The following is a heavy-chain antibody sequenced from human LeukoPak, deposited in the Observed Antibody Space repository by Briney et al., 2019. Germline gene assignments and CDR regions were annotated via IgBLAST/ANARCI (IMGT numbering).Heavy chain of an antibody. J-gene: IGHJ4*02. CDR3: ARDMDSGPDFFDY. CDR1: GYSSSNYG. Sequence: ASVKVSCKASGYSSSNYGISWVRQAPGQGLEWMGWINPHSGGTDHAQKFQGRVTMTRDTSISTAYMELSRLRSDDTAVYYCARDMDSGPDFFDYWGLGTLVTVSS. V-gene: IGHV1-2*02. D-gene: IGHD1-26*01. CDR2: INPHSGGT.